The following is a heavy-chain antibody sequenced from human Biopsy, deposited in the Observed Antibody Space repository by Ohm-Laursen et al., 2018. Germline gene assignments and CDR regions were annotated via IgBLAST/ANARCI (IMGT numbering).Heavy chain of an antibody. CDR1: GGSMSSYY. CDR2: IYNSGSI. CDR3: ARGEAGVYDALDI. V-gene: IGHV4-59*01. J-gene: IGHJ3*02. Sequence: GTLSLTCTVSGGSMSSYYWTWIRQPPGKGLEWIGYIYNSGSINYNPSLKSRVTISVAVDTSKSQFSLRLSSVTAADTAMYYCARGEAGVYDALDIWGQGTMVIVSS. D-gene: IGHD5/OR15-5a*01.